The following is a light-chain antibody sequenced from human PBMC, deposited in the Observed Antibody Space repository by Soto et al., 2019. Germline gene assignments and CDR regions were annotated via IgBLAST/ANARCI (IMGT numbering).Light chain of an antibody. CDR1: QTISSW. CDR3: QQLNSYPIT. Sequence: DIQMTQSPSTLSGSVGDRVTITCRASQTISSWLAWYHQKPGKAPKLLIYKASTLKSGVPSRFSGSGSGTEFTLTISSLQPEDFATYYCQQLNSYPITFGQGTRLEIK. J-gene: IGKJ5*01. CDR2: KAS. V-gene: IGKV1-5*03.